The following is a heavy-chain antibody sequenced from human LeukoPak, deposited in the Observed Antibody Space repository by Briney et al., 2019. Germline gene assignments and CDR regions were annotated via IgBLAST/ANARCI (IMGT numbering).Heavy chain of an antibody. D-gene: IGHD3-3*02. J-gene: IGHJ4*02. CDR2: IIPIFGTA. Sequence: EASVKVSCKASGGTFSSYAISWVRQAPGQGLEWMGGIIPIFGTANYAQKFQGRVTITADESTGTAYMELSSLRSEDTAVYYCARVLARVYWGQGTLVTVSS. CDR1: GGTFSSYA. CDR3: ARVLARVY. V-gene: IGHV1-69*13.